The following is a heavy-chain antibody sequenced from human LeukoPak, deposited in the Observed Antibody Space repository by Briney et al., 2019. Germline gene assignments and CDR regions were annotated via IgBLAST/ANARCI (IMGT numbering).Heavy chain of an antibody. Sequence: GWSLRLSCAASGFTFSSYGMHWVRQAPGKGLEWVAVIWYDGSNKYYADSVKGRFTISRDNSKNTLYLQMNSLRAEDTAVYYCARAYGSGSYYNVFNWFDPWGQGTLVTVSS. J-gene: IGHJ5*02. V-gene: IGHV3-33*01. CDR1: GFTFSSYG. CDR3: ARAYGSGSYYNVFNWFDP. D-gene: IGHD3-10*01. CDR2: IWYDGSNK.